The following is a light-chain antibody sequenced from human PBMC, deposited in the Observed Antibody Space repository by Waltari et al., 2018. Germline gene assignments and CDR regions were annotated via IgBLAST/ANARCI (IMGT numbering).Light chain of an antibody. Sequence: QSALTQPPSASGSLGQSVTISCTGTSSNIGGFRFVSWYQQHPGKAPTLIIFAVNKRASGVPHRFSRSKSGNTASLTVSGLQPEDAAEYFCSSFAGFNNVIFGVGTKVTVL. CDR2: AVN. CDR1: SSNIGGFRF. V-gene: IGLV2-8*01. CDR3: SSFAGFNNVI. J-gene: IGLJ2*01.